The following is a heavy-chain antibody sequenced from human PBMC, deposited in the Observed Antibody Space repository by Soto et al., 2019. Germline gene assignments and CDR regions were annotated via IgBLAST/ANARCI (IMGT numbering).Heavy chain of an antibody. CDR2: IIPILGIA. CDR3: ARSALFCSSTSCYSYCFDY. CDR1: GGTFSSYT. Sequence: QVQLVQSGAEVKKPGSSVKVSCKASGGTFSSYTISWVRQAPGQGLEWMGRIIPILGIANYAQKFQGSVTITTDKSTGTAYMGRSSLRSEDTAVYYCARSALFCSSTSCYSYCFDYWGQGTLVTVSS. J-gene: IGHJ4*02. V-gene: IGHV1-69*02. D-gene: IGHD2-2*01.